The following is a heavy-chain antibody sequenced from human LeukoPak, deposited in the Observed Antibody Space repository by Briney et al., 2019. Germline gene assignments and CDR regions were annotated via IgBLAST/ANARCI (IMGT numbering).Heavy chain of an antibody. CDR2: INYTGRT. D-gene: IGHD5/OR15-5a*01. J-gene: IGHJ3*02. CDR3: ARERRVEVSARQTVAFDM. CDR1: GGSFTEYH. Sequence: SETLSLTCAVYGGSFTEYHWSWIRQPPGKSLEWIGEINYTGRTHYNPSLTSRVTISIDMSERQFSLRLTSVTAADTAVYYCARERRVEVSARQTVAFDMWAQGTMVIVSS. V-gene: IGHV4-34*01.